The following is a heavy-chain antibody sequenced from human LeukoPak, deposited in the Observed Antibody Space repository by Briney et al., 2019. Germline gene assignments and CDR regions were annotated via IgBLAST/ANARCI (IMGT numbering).Heavy chain of an antibody. Sequence: SVKVSCKASGGTFSSYAISWVRQAPGQGLEWMGGITPIFGTANYAQKFQGRVTITTDESTSTAYMELTSLRSEDTAVYFCARGFGELTMDVWGKGTTVTVSS. CDR3: ARGFGELTMDV. V-gene: IGHV1-69*05. CDR1: GGTFSSYA. D-gene: IGHD3-10*01. CDR2: ITPIFGTA. J-gene: IGHJ6*03.